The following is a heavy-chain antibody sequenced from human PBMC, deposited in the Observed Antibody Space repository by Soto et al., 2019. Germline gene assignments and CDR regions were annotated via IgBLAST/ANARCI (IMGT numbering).Heavy chain of an antibody. CDR2: IFSNDEK. D-gene: IGHD3-22*01. Sequence: SGPTLVNPTETLTLPCTVSGFSLSNARMGVSWIRQPPGKALEWLAHIFSNDEKSYSTSLKSRLTISKDTSKSQVVLTMTNMDPVDTATYYCARIRDSSGYYAYIDYWGQGTLVTVSS. CDR3: ARIRDSSGYYAYIDY. J-gene: IGHJ4*02. V-gene: IGHV2-26*01. CDR1: GFSLSNARMG.